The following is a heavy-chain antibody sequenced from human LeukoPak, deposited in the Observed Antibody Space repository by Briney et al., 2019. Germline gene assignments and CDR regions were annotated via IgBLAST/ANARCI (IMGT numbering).Heavy chain of an antibody. V-gene: IGHV3-49*04. J-gene: IGHJ6*03. D-gene: IGHD1-7*01. CDR2: IRSKAYGGTP. CDR3: TRASCISGSTAYDMAV. Sequence: GGSLRLSCTASGFSLGDYAMPWVRQAPGRGREWVGFIRSKAYGGTPEYAESVKGRFTVSRDDSKNIAYLHMNSLKTEDTAMYYCTRASCISGSTAYDMAVWGKGTTLTVSS. CDR1: GFSLGDYA.